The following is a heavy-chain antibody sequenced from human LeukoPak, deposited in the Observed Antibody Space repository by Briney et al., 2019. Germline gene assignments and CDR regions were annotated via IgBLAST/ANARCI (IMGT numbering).Heavy chain of an antibody. CDR2: INHSGST. Sequence: PSQTLSLTCAVYGGSFSDYYWSWIRQPPGKGLEWIGEINHSGSTNYNPSLKSRVTISVDTSKNQFSLKLSSVTAADTAVYYCARLVWFGDYWGQGTLVTVSS. J-gene: IGHJ4*02. D-gene: IGHD3-10*01. CDR1: GGSFSDYY. V-gene: IGHV4-34*01. CDR3: ARLVWFGDY.